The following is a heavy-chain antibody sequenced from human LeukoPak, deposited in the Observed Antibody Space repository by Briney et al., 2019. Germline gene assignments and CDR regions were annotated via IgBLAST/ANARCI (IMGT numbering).Heavy chain of an antibody. CDR1: GGSISSGSYY. CDR2: IYTSGST. CDR3: ARGVINRVAGYYFDY. D-gene: IGHD6-19*01. V-gene: IGHV4-61*02. Sequence: SQTLSLTCTVSGGSISSGSYYWSWIRQPAGKGLEWIGCIYTSGSTNYNPSLKSRVTISVDTSKNQFSLKLSSVTAADTAVYYCARGVINRVAGYYFDYWGQGTLVTVSS. J-gene: IGHJ4*02.